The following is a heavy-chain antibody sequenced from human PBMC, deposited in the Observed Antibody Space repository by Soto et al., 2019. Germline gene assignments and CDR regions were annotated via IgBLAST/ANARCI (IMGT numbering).Heavy chain of an antibody. D-gene: IGHD3-9*01. V-gene: IGHV4-39*01. CDR3: ARLEGLATISYYFDY. J-gene: IGHJ4*02. CDR2: IYYSGRT. Sequence: SETLSLTCTVSGGSVSSSNYYWGWIRQSPGKGLEWIGSIYYSGRTYYNPSLESRVTISVDKSKNQFSLKVISVTAADTAVYYCARLEGLATISYYFDYWGQGTLVTVSS. CDR1: GGSVSSSNYY.